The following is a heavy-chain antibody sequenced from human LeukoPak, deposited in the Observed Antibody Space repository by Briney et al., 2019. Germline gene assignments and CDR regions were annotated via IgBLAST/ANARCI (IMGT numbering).Heavy chain of an antibody. CDR1: GFTFSTYA. V-gene: IGHV3-23*01. CDR2: ISNGGTHT. CDR3: AKGRPVRTSGWYFFDY. D-gene: IGHD6-19*01. J-gene: IGHJ4*02. Sequence: GGSLRLSCAASGFTFSTYAMSWVRQAPGKGLEWVSLISNGGTHTFYEDSVKGRFTISRDNSNNTPHLQMTGLRAEDTAVYYCAKGRPVRTSGWYFFDYWGQGTLVTVSS.